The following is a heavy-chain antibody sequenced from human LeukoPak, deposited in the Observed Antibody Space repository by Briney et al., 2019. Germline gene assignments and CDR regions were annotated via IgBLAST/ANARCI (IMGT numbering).Heavy chain of an antibody. J-gene: IGHJ5*02. V-gene: IGHV1-18*01. CDR1: GYTFSSYD. CDR3: ARSSRGSFPNWFDP. D-gene: IGHD1-26*01. CDR2: ISGYNGNT. Sequence: ASVKVSCKASGYTFSSYDITWVRQAPGQGLEWMGWISGYNGNTNYAQKLQGRGTMTTDTSTSTAYMELRSLRSDDTAVYYCARSSRGSFPNWFDPWGQGTLVTVSS.